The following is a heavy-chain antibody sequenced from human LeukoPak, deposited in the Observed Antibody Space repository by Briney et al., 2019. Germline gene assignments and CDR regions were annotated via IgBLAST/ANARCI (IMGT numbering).Heavy chain of an antibody. CDR3: TRGSGWPPDAFDI. CDR1: GGSINSYY. Sequence: PSETLSLTCTVSGGSINSYYWSWIRQPPGKGLEWVGYIYYTGSTSYNPSLKTRVTISIDTSKNQFSLNLSSVTAADTAVYYCTRGSGWPPDAFDIWGQGTMVTVSS. CDR2: IYYTGST. J-gene: IGHJ3*02. V-gene: IGHV4-59*01. D-gene: IGHD6-19*01.